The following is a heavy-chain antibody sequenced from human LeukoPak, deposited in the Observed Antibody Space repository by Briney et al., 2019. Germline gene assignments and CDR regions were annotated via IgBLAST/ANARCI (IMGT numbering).Heavy chain of an antibody. CDR1: GFTFSSYA. CDR2: ISGSGGST. Sequence: PGGSLRLSRAASGFTFSSYAMSWVRQAPGKGLEWVSAISGSGGSTYYADSVKGRFTISRDNVKNSLYLQMNSLRIEDAAVYYCMGGRGWLPENWGQGTLVTVSS. J-gene: IGHJ4*02. CDR3: MGGRGWLPEN. V-gene: IGHV3-23*01. D-gene: IGHD3-22*01.